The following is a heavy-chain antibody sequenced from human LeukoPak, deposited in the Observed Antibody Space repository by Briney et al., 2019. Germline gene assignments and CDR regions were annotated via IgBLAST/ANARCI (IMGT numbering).Heavy chain of an antibody. D-gene: IGHD6-19*01. CDR3: ARVGTSDWYVGYYFDY. V-gene: IGHV3-74*01. CDR2: IYSDGTST. Sequence: GGSLRLSCAASGFTFSSYWMHWVRQAPGKGLVWVSRIYSDGTSTSYADSVKGRFTISRDNAKNTRYLQMNSLRAEDTAVYYCARVGTSDWYVGYYFDYWGQGTLVTVSS. J-gene: IGHJ4*02. CDR1: GFTFSSYW.